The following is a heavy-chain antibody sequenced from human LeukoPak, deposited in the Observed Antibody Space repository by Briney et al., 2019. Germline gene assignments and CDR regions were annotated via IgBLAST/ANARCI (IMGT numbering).Heavy chain of an antibody. CDR3: ARLGESGWFGESPFDY. CDR2: IYIRGNT. J-gene: IGHJ4*02. CDR1: GGSISSYY. V-gene: IGHV4-4*07. D-gene: IGHD3-10*01. Sequence: SETLSLTCTVSGGSISSYYWSWIRQPAGKGLEWIGRIYIRGNTNYNPSLKSRVTISVDTSKNQFSLKLSSVTAADTAVYYCARLGESGWFGESPFDYWGQGTLVTVSS.